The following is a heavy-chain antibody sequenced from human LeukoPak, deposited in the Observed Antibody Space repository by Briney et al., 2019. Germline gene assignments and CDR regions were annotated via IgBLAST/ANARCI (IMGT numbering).Heavy chain of an antibody. V-gene: IGHV1-46*01. J-gene: IGHJ6*03. D-gene: IGHD6-13*01. CDR1: GYTFTSYY. CDR2: INPSGGST. Sequence: EASVKVSCKASGYTFTSYYMHWVRQAPGQGLEWMGIINPSGGSTSYAQKFQGRVTMTRDMSTSTVYMELSSLRSEDTAVYYCARVQGANIAAAVKGFSAYYYMDVWGKGTTVTVSS. CDR3: ARVQGANIAAAVKGFSAYYYMDV.